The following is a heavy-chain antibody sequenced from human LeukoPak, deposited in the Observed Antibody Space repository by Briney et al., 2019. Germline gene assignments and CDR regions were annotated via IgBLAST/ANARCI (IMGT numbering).Heavy chain of an antibody. Sequence: GGSLRLSCATSGFTFSNHAMNWVRQAPGKGPEWVGVISYDGSNTVYAASVKGRITISRDNVKYTLYLEMHSLRIEDTAVYYCTKSAAVLYYYDSSDHWGQGTLVTVSP. CDR1: GFTFSNHA. V-gene: IGHV3-30*18. J-gene: IGHJ4*02. CDR2: ISYDGSNT. D-gene: IGHD3-22*01. CDR3: TKSAAVLYYYDSSDH.